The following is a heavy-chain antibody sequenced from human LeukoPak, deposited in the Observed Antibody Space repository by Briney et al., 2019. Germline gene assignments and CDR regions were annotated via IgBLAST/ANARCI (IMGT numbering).Heavy chain of an antibody. CDR2: IYYIGST. CDR1: GGSISSSSSY. J-gene: IGHJ4*02. D-gene: IGHD1-7*01. V-gene: IGHV4-39*07. CDR3: ARGPPNWNYVGYFDY. Sequence: PSETLSLTCTVSGGSISSSSSYWGRIRQPPGKGLEWIGTIYYIGSTYYNPSLKSRLTISVDTSKNQFSLKLSSVTAADTAVYYCARGPPNWNYVGYFDYWGQGTLVTVSS.